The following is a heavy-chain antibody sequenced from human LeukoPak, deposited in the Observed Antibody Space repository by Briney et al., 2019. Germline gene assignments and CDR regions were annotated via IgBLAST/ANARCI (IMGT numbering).Heavy chain of an antibody. J-gene: IGHJ3*01. CDR1: GFTFSSYA. CDR2: ISGSGGST. D-gene: IGHD3-22*01. Sequence: GGSLRLSCAASGFTFSSYAMSWVRQAPGKGLEWVSAISGSGGSTYYADSVKGRFTISRDNSRNTLYLQMNSLRAEDTAVYYCARDGYYYDSSGPSHWGQGTMVTVSS. V-gene: IGHV3-23*01. CDR3: ARDGYYYDSSGPSH.